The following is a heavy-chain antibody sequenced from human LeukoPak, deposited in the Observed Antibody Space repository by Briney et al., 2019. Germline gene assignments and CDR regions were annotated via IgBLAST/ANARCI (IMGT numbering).Heavy chain of an antibody. J-gene: IGHJ6*03. CDR2: IYTRGST. Sequence: SETVSLTYTVSGGSLSSYYWSWMTQPAAKALEGIGRIYTRGSTNSNPSLKSQVTMSVDTAKNQFSLKLSSVTAADTAVYYCARALRDIVVVPAAIRNYYYYYYMDVWGKGTTVTVSS. CDR3: ARALRDIVVVPAAIRNYYYYYYMDV. CDR1: GGSLSSYY. V-gene: IGHV4-4*07. D-gene: IGHD2-2*02.